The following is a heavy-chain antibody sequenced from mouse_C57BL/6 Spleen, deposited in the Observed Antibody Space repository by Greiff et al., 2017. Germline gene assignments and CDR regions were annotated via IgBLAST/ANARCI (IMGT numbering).Heavy chain of an antibody. CDR1: GYAFSSSW. J-gene: IGHJ3*01. CDR3: AREDFFAY. Sequence: QVQLQQSGPELVKPGASVKISCKASGYAFSSSWMNWVKQRPGKGLEWIGQIYPGDGDTNYNGKFKGKATLTADKSSSTAYMQLSSLTSEDSAVYFCAREDFFAYWGQGTLVTVSA. V-gene: IGHV1-80*01. CDR2: IYPGDGDT.